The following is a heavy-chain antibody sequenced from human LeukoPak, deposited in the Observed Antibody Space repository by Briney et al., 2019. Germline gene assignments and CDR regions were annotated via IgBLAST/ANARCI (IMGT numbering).Heavy chain of an antibody. CDR1: GGTFSSYA. J-gene: IGHJ6*02. D-gene: IGHD3-10*01. V-gene: IGHV1-69*13. Sequence: SVKVSFKASGGTFSSYAISWVRQAPGQGLEWMGGIIPIFGTANYAQKFQGRVTITADESTSTAYMELSSLRSEDTAVYYCASTMVRADYYYGMDVWGQGTTVTVSS. CDR2: IIPIFGTA. CDR3: ASTMVRADYYYGMDV.